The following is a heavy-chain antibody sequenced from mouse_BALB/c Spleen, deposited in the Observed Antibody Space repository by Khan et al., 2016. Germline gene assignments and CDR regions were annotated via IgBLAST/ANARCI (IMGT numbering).Heavy chain of an antibody. D-gene: IGHD1-1*01. CDR3: ASQYGSSYVGFAY. J-gene: IGHJ3*01. Sequence: QVQLQQSGADLVRPGTSVKVSCKASGYAFTNVLIDWIKQRPGQGLDWIGVINPGSGSTNYNEKFKGKATLTADKSSSTAYMQLSSLTFDDSAVDFCASQYGSSYVGFAYWGQGTLVTVSA. CDR2: INPGSGST. CDR1: GYAFTNVL. V-gene: IGHV1-54*01.